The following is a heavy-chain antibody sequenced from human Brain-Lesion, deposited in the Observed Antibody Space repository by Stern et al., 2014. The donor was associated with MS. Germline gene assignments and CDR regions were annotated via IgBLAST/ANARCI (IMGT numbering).Heavy chain of an antibody. Sequence: QVQLQESGPGLVKPSETLSLTCTVAGGSVSSTSYAWAWIRQPPGKGLEWIGTIYYSGNTYYSPSLKSRLTISLDTSQNQFSLPLRSGTAADTAVYYCAGEEDIRYCSGGSCTGNWFDPWGQGTLVTVSS. D-gene: IGHD2-15*01. J-gene: IGHJ5*02. CDR2: IYYSGNT. V-gene: IGHV4-39*01. CDR1: GGSVSSTSYA. CDR3: AGEEDIRYCSGGSCTGNWFDP.